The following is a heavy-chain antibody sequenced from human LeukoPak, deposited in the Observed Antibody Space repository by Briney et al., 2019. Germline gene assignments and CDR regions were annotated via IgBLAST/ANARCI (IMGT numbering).Heavy chain of an antibody. CDR2: TDYSGRA. CDR3: VRHRQHCDGGSCFPPDS. V-gene: IGHV4-39*01. CDR1: GASIRSPSDY. D-gene: IGHD2-15*01. J-gene: IGHJ4*02. Sequence: SETLSLTCTVSGASIRSPSDYWGWIRQPPGKRLEWIGATDYSGRAYYNPSLVSRFTISVDTSKHQFSLKLNSGTATDTAIYYCVRHRQHCDGGSCFPPDSWGQGTLVTVSS.